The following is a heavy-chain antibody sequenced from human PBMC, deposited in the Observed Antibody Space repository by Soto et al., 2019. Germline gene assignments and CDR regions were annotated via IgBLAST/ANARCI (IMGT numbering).Heavy chain of an antibody. CDR2: IFYSGTT. D-gene: IGHD3-10*01. CDR1: GGSISGSSYY. CDR3: ESSESYDLSDY. J-gene: IGHJ4*02. V-gene: IGHV4-39*01. Sequence: SETLSLTCTVSGGSISGSSYYWGWIRQPPGKGLEWIGNIFYSGTTYYNPSLKSRVTISVDTSKNQFSLKLRSVTAADTAVYYCESSESYDLSDYWGQGTLVTVSS.